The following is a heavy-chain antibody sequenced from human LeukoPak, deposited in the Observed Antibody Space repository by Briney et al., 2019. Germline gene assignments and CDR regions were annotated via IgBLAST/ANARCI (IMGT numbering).Heavy chain of an antibody. CDR2: INPNSGGT. CDR3: ARDSIYCSSTSCYRGNWFDP. CDR1: GYTFTSYG. D-gene: IGHD2-2*01. Sequence: ASVKVSCKASGYTFTSYGISWVRQAPGQGLEWMGWINPNSGGTNYAQKFQGRVTMTRDTYIRTSYMALSRLRSDDTAVYYCARDSIYCSSTSCYRGNWFDPWGQGTLVTVSS. J-gene: IGHJ5*02. V-gene: IGHV1-2*02.